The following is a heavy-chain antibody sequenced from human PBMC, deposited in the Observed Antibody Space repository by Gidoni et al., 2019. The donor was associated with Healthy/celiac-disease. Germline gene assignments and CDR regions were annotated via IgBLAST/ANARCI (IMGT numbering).Heavy chain of an antibody. CDR3: ARGSVVVAATPHYYYYGMDV. CDR1: GFTFRSYW. Sequence: EVQLVESGGGLVHPGGSLRLSCAASGFTFRSYWMSWVRQAPGKGLEGVANIKQDGSEKYYVDSVKGRFTISRDNAKNSLYLQMNSLRAEDTAVYYCARGSVVVAATPHYYYYGMDVWGQGTTVTVSS. V-gene: IGHV3-7*01. D-gene: IGHD2-15*01. J-gene: IGHJ6*02. CDR2: IKQDGSEK.